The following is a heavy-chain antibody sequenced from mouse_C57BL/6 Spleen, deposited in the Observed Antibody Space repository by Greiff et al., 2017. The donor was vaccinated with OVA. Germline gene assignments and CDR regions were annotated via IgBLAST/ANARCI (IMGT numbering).Heavy chain of an antibody. J-gene: IGHJ2*01. CDR2: INYDGSST. V-gene: IGHV5-16*01. D-gene: IGHD1-1*01. CDR1: GFTFSDYY. CDR3: ARAPYGSSYDY. Sequence: EVQRVESAGGLVQPGSSMKLSCTASGFTFSDYYMAWVRQVPEKGLEWVANINYDGSSTYYLDSLKSRFIISRDNAKNILYLQMSSLKSEDTATYYCARAPYGSSYDYWGQGTTLTVSS.